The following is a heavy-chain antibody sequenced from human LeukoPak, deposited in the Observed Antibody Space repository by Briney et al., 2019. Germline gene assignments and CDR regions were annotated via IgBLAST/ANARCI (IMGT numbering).Heavy chain of an antibody. V-gene: IGHV3-30-3*01. CDR3: ARDWSQSGWLDY. D-gene: IGHD6-19*01. CDR2: ISYDGSNK. Sequence: GGSLRLSCAASGFTFSSYAMHWVRQAPGKGLEWVAVISYDGSNKYYADSVKGRFTTSRDNSKNTLYLQMNSLRAEDTAVYYCARDWSQSGWLDYWGQGTLVTVSS. J-gene: IGHJ4*02. CDR1: GFTFSSYA.